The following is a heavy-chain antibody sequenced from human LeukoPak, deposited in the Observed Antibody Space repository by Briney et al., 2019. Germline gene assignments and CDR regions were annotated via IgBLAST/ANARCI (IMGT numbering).Heavy chain of an antibody. D-gene: IGHD3-10*01. CDR1: GGSLSSSNW. CDR2: IYHSGST. CDR3: XXTYYYGSGSYYSGVVDAFDI. J-gene: IGHJ3*02. V-gene: IGHV4-4*02. Sequence: PSETLSLTCAVSGGSLSSSNWWSWIRQPPGKGLEWIGEIYHSGSTNYNPSLTSRVTISVDKPKNHFSMNLSSVTAARTAVYYCXXTYYYGSGSYYSGVVDAFDISGQGTMVTVSA.